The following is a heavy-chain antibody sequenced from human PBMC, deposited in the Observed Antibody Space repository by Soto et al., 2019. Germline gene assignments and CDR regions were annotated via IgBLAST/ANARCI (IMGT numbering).Heavy chain of an antibody. D-gene: IGHD1-26*01. V-gene: IGHV3-23*01. CDR1: GFTFSSYA. J-gene: IGHJ6*02. Sequence: GGSLRLSCAASGFTFSSYAMNWVRQAPGKGLEWVSAISGSGGNTFYADSVKGRFTISRDNSKNTLFLQMHSLRAEDTAIYYCAMLNSGSYSYHGMDVWGQGTTVTVS. CDR2: ISGSGGNT. CDR3: AMLNSGSYSYHGMDV.